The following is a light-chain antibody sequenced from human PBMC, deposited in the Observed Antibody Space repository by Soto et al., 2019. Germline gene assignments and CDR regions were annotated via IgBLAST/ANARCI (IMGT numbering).Light chain of an antibody. CDR1: QRISSW. V-gene: IGKV1-5*01. CDR2: DAS. CDR3: QQYNSYSPT. J-gene: IGKJ2*01. Sequence: DLQMTQSPSTLSASVGDRVTITCRASQRISSWLAWYQQKPGKAPKLLIYDASSLESGVPSRFSGSGSGKEFTLTISSLQPDDFATYYCQQYNSYSPTFGQGTKLEIK.